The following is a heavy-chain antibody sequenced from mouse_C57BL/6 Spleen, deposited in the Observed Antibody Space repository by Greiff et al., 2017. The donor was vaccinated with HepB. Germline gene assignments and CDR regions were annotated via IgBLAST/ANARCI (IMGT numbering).Heavy chain of an antibody. CDR1: GYTFTDYY. Sequence: EVKLQQSGPELVKPGASVKISCKASGYTFTDYYMNWVKQSHGKSLEWIGDINPNNGGTSYNQKFKGKATLTVDKSSSTAYMELRSLTSEDSAVYYCARRVYYGYDGGQPFDYWGQGTTLTVSS. V-gene: IGHV1-26*01. CDR2: INPNNGGT. D-gene: IGHD2-2*01. CDR3: ARRVYYGYDGGQPFDY. J-gene: IGHJ2*01.